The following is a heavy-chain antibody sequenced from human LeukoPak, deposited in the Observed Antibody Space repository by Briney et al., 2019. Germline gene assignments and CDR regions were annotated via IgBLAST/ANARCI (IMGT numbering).Heavy chain of an antibody. CDR1: GFTFSSYA. CDR2: ISGSGGST. CDR3: AKDRGYSYGYDWFDP. V-gene: IGHV3-23*01. D-gene: IGHD5-18*01. J-gene: IGHJ5*02. Sequence: GGSLRLSCAASGFTFSSYAMSWVRQAPGKGLEGVSAISGSGGSTYYADSVKGRFTISRDNSKNTLYLQMNSLRAEDTAVYYCAKDRGYSYGYDWFDPWGQGTLVTVSS.